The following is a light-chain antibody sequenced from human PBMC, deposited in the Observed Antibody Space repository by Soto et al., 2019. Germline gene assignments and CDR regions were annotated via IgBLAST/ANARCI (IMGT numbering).Light chain of an antibody. V-gene: IGKV1-5*01. Sequence: DIQMTQSPSTLSTSVGDRVTLTCRASQSISTWLAWYQQKPGKAPNFLIYEASTLENGVSSRFSGSGSGTEFTLTISSLQPDDIATYYCQQYNLYPWTFGQGTKVDIK. CDR2: EAS. J-gene: IGKJ1*01. CDR3: QQYNLYPWT. CDR1: QSISTW.